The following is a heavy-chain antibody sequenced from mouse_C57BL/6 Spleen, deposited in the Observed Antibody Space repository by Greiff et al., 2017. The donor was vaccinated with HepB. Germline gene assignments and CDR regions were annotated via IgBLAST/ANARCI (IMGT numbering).Heavy chain of an antibody. V-gene: IGHV5-6*01. D-gene: IGHD2-4*01. CDR3: ARWGLRRFDY. CDR1: GFTFSSYG. J-gene: IGHJ2*01. CDR2: ISSGGSYT. Sequence: EVKLMESGGDLVKPGGSLKLSCAASGFTFSSYGMSWVRQTPDKRLEWVATISSGGSYTYYPDSVKGRFTISRDNAKNTLYLQMSSLKSEDTAMYYCARWGLRRFDYWGQGTTLTVSS.